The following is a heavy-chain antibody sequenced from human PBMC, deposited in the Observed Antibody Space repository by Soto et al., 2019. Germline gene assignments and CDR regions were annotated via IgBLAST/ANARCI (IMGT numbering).Heavy chain of an antibody. J-gene: IGHJ6*02. V-gene: IGHV3-7*01. CDR2: IKQDGSEK. CDR1: GFTLSSYW. D-gene: IGHD6-19*01. Sequence: PGGPLRLSCAASGFTLSSYWMNWFRQAPGKGLEWVANIKQDGSEKYYGDSVKGRFFISRDNAKNSLYLQLNSLRAEDTAVYYCARDADASGWYHYGMDVWGQGTMVTVSS. CDR3: ARDADASGWYHYGMDV.